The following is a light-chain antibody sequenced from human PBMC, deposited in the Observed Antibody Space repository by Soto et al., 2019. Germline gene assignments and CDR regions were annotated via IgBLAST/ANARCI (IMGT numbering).Light chain of an antibody. J-gene: IGKJ5*01. CDR2: GVY. CDR3: QFYGSSLIN. CDR1: QIIKTFY. V-gene: IGKV3-20*01. Sequence: IVLTHSPGTLSLSPGETATLSCKASQIIKTFYFGWYQQKPSQSPRLLIYGVYSRATGTPDRFSGSGSGTDFTLTISRLEPEDSAVYYCQFYGSSLINCGQGTRREIK.